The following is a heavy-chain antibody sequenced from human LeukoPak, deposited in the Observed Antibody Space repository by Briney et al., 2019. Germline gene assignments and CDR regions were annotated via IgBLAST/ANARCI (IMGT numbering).Heavy chain of an antibody. D-gene: IGHD3-9*01. CDR3: AMGYSNLLRYFDWDY. Sequence: SETLSLTCAVYGGSFSGYYWSWIRQPPGKGPEWIGEINHSGSTNYNPSLKSRITISVETSKNQFSLQLSSVTAADTAVYYCAMGYSNLLRYFDWDYWGQGTLVTVSS. CDR1: GGSFSGYY. CDR2: INHSGST. V-gene: IGHV4-34*01. J-gene: IGHJ4*02.